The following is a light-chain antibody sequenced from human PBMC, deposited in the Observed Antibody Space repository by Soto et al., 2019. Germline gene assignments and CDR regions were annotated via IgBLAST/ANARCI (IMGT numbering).Light chain of an antibody. CDR3: QQGTDWPPGT. J-gene: IGKJ1*01. CDR2: DAS. V-gene: IGKV3-11*01. CDR1: QSVRSN. Sequence: DIVMTQSPAPLSVSPGERFTLSCKSSQSVRSNLAWYQQKPGQAPRLLIYDASKRATGIPDRFRGSGAGTDFILTISSLEPEDFAVYYCQQGTDWPPGTFGQGTKVDIK.